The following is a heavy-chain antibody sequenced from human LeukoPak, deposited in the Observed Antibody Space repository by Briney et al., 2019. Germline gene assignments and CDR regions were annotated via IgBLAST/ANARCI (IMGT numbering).Heavy chain of an antibody. CDR3: VAYGGFRAFDI. D-gene: IGHD4-23*01. Sequence: SETLSLTCAVYGGSFSGYYWSWIRQPPGKGLEWIGEITHSGSTNYDPSLKSRVTISVDTSKNQFSLKLSSVTAADTAVYYCVAYGGFRAFDIWGQGAMVAVS. CDR2: ITHSGST. V-gene: IGHV4-34*01. J-gene: IGHJ3*02. CDR1: GGSFSGYY.